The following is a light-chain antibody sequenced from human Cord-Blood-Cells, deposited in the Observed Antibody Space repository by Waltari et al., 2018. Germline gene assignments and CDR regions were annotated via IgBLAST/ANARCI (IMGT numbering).Light chain of an antibody. Sequence: QSALTQPASGSGSPGPSITISCTGTSSDVGGSNYVSWYQQHPGKAPKLMIYDVSNRPSGVSNRFSGTKSGNTASLTISGLQAEDEADYYCSSYTSSSTPVVFGGGTKLTVL. CDR1: SSDVGGSNY. J-gene: IGLJ2*01. CDR2: DVS. V-gene: IGLV2-14*01. CDR3: SSYTSSSTPVV.